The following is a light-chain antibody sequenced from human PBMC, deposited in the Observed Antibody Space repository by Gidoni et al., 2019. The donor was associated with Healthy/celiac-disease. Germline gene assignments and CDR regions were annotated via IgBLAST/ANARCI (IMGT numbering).Light chain of an antibody. CDR3: MQALQTPRT. Sequence: DIVMTQSPLSLPVTTGEPASISCRSSQSLLHRNGYNYLDWYLQKPGQSPQLLIYLGSNRASGVPDRFSGSGSGTDFTLKISRVEAEDVGVYYCMQALQTPRTFGGGTKVEIK. J-gene: IGKJ4*01. V-gene: IGKV2-28*01. CDR2: LGS. CDR1: QSLLHRNGYNY.